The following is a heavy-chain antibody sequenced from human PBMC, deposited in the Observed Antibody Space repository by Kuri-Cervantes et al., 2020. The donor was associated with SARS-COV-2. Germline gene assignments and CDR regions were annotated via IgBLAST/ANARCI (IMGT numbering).Heavy chain of an antibody. J-gene: IGHJ3*02. Sequence: SETLSLTCAVSGYSIGSGYYWGWIRQPPGKGLEWIGSIYYSGSTYYNPSLKSRVTISVDTSKNQFSLKLSSVTAADTAVYYCARDPWGIAAALNAFDIWGQGTMVTVSS. V-gene: IGHV4-38-2*02. CDR3: ARDPWGIAAALNAFDI. D-gene: IGHD6-13*01. CDR2: IYYSGST. CDR1: GYSIGSGYY.